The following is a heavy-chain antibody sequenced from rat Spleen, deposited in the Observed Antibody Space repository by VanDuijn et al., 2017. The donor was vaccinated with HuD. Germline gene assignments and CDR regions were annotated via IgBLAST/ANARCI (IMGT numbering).Heavy chain of an antibody. CDR2: IKTDGGST. Sequence: EVQLVESGGGLVQPGRSMKLSCVASGFTFSSYWMYWIRQAPGKGLEWVSSIKTDGGSTYYPDSVKGRFTISRDNAKSGLYLQMDSLRSEDTATYYCARQWDYWGQGVMVTVSS. J-gene: IGHJ2*01. CDR3: ARQWDY. CDR1: GFTFSSYW. V-gene: IGHV5-58*01.